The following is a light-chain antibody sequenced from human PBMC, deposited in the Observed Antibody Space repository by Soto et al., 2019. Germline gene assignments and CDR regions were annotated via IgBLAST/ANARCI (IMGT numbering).Light chain of an antibody. CDR2: EVS. Sequence: QSALTQPPSASGSLGQSVTISCTGTSSDIGTYDYVSWYQQHPGRAPKLIIFEVSKRPLGVPDRFSGSKSGNTASLIVSGLQPDDEAEYHCTSYTGDDFTFVFGPGTKVTVL. V-gene: IGLV2-8*01. CDR3: TSYTGDDFTFV. CDR1: SSDIGTYDY. J-gene: IGLJ1*01.